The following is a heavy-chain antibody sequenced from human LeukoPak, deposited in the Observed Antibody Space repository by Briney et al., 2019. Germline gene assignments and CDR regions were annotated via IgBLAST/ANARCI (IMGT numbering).Heavy chain of an antibody. J-gene: IGHJ4*02. CDR1: GYTFTGYY. Sequence: GASVKVSCKASGYTFTGYYMHWVRQAPGQGLEWMGRINPNSGGTNYAQKFQGRVTMTRDTSISTAYMELSRLRSDDTSVYYCARDPGTYYDFWSGYTSRDAGDYWGQGTLVTVSS. V-gene: IGHV1-2*06. D-gene: IGHD3-3*01. CDR2: INPNSGGT. CDR3: ARDPGTYYDFWSGYTSRDAGDY.